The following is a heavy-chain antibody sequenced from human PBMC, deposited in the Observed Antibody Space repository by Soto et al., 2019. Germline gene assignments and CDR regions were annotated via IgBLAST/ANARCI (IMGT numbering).Heavy chain of an antibody. V-gene: IGHV3-23*01. CDR2: ISGSGGST. CDR3: AKDLASGSVFGVVIIHSYYYGMDV. J-gene: IGHJ6*02. CDR1: GFTFSSYV. Sequence: PGGSLRLSCAASGFTFSSYVMSWVRQAPGKGLEWVSAISGSGGSTYYADSVKGRFTISRDNSKNTLYLQMSSLRAEDTAVYYCAKDLASGSVFGVVIIHSYYYGMDVCGQGTTVIVCS. D-gene: IGHD3-3*01.